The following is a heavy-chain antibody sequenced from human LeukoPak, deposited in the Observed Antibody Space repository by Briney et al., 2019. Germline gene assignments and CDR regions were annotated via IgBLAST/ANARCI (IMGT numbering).Heavy chain of an antibody. CDR2: IYHSGST. CDR1: GGSISSSNW. D-gene: IGHD6-13*01. Sequence: SETLSLTCTVSGGSISSSNWWSWVRQPPGKGLEWIGEIYHSGSTNYNPSLKSRVTISVDKSKNQFSLKLGSVTAADTAVYYCARRPQQLIAFDYWGQGTLVTVSS. CDR3: ARRPQQLIAFDY. V-gene: IGHV4-4*02. J-gene: IGHJ4*02.